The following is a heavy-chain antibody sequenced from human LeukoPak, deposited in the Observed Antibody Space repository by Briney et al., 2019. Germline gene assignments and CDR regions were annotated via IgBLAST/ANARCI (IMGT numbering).Heavy chain of an antibody. CDR1: GGSISSHF. CDR3: ARESGYSYGYLPQVFFDY. J-gene: IGHJ4*02. Sequence: SETLSLTCTVSGGSISSHFWSWIRQAPGKGLEWIAYVHYTGSTNYNPSFKSRVTISVDTSKNQFSLKLSSVTAADTAVYYCARESGYSYGYLPQVFFDYWGRGTLVTVSS. D-gene: IGHD5-18*01. V-gene: IGHV4-59*11. CDR2: VHYTGST.